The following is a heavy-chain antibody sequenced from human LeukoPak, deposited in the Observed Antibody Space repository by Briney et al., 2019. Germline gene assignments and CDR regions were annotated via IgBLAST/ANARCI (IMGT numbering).Heavy chain of an antibody. V-gene: IGHV3-7*01. CDR3: ARDPNVLGITPYYFDF. Sequence: GGSLRLSCTASGFTFSGAWMTWVRQAPGKGLEWVANIREDGTEKNYVDSVKGRFTISRDNAKNSLFLKTDTLRGDDTGIYYCARDPNVLGITPYYFDFWGQGTLVTVSS. CDR2: IREDGTEK. J-gene: IGHJ4*02. D-gene: IGHD3-10*02. CDR1: GFTFSGAW.